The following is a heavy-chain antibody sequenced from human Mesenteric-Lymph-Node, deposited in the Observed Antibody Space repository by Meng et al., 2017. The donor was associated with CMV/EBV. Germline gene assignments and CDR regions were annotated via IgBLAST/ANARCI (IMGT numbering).Heavy chain of an antibody. D-gene: IGHD2/OR15-2a*01. CDR2: IYGTGIT. J-gene: IGHJ4*02. Sequence: GQLQGSGPGLVKPSEPLSLTCIVSGVSVTSGAYHWSWIRQSPGKGLEWIGYIYGTGITIYNPSLKSRVTILLETSKNQFSLKLNSVTTADTAVYYCAKSRSSTPGIVDDWGQGTLVTVSS. V-gene: IGHV4-61*08. CDR1: GVSVTSGAYH. CDR3: AKSRSSTPGIVDD.